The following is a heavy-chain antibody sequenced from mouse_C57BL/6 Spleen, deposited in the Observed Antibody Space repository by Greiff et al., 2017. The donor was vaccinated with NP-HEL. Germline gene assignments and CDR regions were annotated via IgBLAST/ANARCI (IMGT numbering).Heavy chain of an antibody. CDR1: GYTFTSYW. CDR2: IDPSDSYT. D-gene: IGHD3-2*02. J-gene: IGHJ3*01. CDR3: ARAGDSSGYLWFAY. Sequence: VQLQQPGAELVMPGASVKLSCKASGYTFTSYWMHWVKQRPGQGLEWIGEIDPSDSYTNYNQKFKGKSTLTVDKSSSTAYMQLSSLTSEDSAVYYCARAGDSSGYLWFAYWGQGTLVTVSA. V-gene: IGHV1-69*01.